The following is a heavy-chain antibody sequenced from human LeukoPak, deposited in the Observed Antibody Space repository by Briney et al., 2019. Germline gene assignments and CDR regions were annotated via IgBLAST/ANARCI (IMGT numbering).Heavy chain of an antibody. J-gene: IGHJ4*02. D-gene: IGHD6-19*01. CDR1: GGSISSYY. V-gene: IGHV4-4*07. CDR3: AMSSSVTRFDY. CDR2: IYTSGST. Sequence: SETLSLTCTVSGGSISSYYWSWIRQPAGKGLEWIGRIYTSGSTNYNPSLKSRVTISVDTSKNQFSLMLNSVTAADTAVYYCAMSSSVTRFDYWGQGTLVTVSS.